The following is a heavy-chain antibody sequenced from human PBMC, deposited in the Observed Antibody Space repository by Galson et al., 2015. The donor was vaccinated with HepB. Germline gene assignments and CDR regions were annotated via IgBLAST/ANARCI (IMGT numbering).Heavy chain of an antibody. CDR3: ARGMVRGVIWYAFDI. CDR1: GGTFSSYT. J-gene: IGHJ3*02. Sequence: SVKVSCKASGGTFSSYTISWVRQAPGQGLEWMGRIIPILGIANYAQKFQGRVTITADKSTSTAYMELSSLRSEDTAVYYCARGMVRGVIWYAFDIWGQGTMVTVSS. V-gene: IGHV1-69*02. D-gene: IGHD3-10*01. CDR2: IIPILGIA.